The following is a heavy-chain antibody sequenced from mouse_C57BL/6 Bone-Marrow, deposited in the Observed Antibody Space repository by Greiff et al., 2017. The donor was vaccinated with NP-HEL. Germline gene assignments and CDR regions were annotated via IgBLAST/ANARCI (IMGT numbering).Heavy chain of an antibody. D-gene: IGHD1-1*01. CDR1: GYAFSSSW. CDR2: IYPGDGDT. V-gene: IGHV1-82*01. J-gene: IGHJ4*01. CDR3: ARRYYGPYYAMDY. Sequence: QVQLQQSGPELVKPGASVKISCKASGYAFSSSWMNWVKQRPGKGLEWIGRIYPGDGDTNYNGKFKGKATLTADKSSSTAYMQLSSLTSEDSAVYFCARRYYGPYYAMDYWGQGTSVTVSS.